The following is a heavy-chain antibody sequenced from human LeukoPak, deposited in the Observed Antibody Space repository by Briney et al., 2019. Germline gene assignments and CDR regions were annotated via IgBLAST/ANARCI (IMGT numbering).Heavy chain of an antibody. CDR1: GFTFSSYS. CDR3: AKDQVGSSWSEGSYYYGMDV. D-gene: IGHD6-13*01. V-gene: IGHV3-21*01. J-gene: IGHJ6*02. CDR2: ISSSSSYI. Sequence: GSLRLSCAASGFTFSSYSMNWVRQAPGKGLEWVSSISSSSSYIYYADSVKGRFTISRDNAKNSLYLQMNSLRAEDTAVYYCAKDQVGSSWSEGSYYYGMDVWGQGTTVTVSS.